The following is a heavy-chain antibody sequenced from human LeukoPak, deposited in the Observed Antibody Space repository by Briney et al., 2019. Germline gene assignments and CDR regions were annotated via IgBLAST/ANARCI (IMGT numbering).Heavy chain of an antibody. CDR3: ARADCFSSTCYLRSSWFDP. J-gene: IGHJ5*02. CDR2: ISTTSTYI. CDR1: GFSLSSYD. D-gene: IGHD2-2*01. V-gene: IGHV3-21*01. Sequence: NPGGSLRLSCAASGFSLSSYDMNWVRQAPGKGLEWVPSISTTSTYIYYRYSVKGRFTISRDNARNSLYLQMNGLRAEDTAVYYCARADCFSSTCYLRSSWFDPWGQGTLVTVSS.